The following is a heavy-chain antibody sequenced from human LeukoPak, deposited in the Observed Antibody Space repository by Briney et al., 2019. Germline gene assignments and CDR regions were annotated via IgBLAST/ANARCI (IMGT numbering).Heavy chain of an antibody. J-gene: IGHJ4*02. CDR2: IKQDGSEK. CDR1: GFTFSNYG. V-gene: IGHV3-7*01. D-gene: IGHD5-12*01. CDR3: ASRSDYFDY. Sequence: GGSLRLSCAASGFTFSNYGMSWVRQAPGKGLEWVASIKQDGSEKFYVDSVKGRFTISRDNAKNSLYLQMNSLRAEDTAVYYCASRSDYFDYWGQGTLVTVSS.